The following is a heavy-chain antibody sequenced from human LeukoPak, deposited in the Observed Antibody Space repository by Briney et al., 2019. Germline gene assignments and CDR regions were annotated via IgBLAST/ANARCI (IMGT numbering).Heavy chain of an antibody. V-gene: IGHV1-69*04. CDR2: IIPILGIA. J-gene: IGHJ4*02. CDR3: GRATTVTPVGYFDY. Sequence: SVKVSCKASGGTFSSYAISWVRQAPGQGLEWLGRIIPILGIANYAQKFQGRVTITADKSTSTAYMELSSLRSEDTAVYYCGRATTVTPVGYFDYWGQGTLVTVSS. CDR1: GGTFSSYA. D-gene: IGHD4-11*01.